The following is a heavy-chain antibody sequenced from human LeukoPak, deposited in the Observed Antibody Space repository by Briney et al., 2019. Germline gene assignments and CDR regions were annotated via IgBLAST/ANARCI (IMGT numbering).Heavy chain of an antibody. CDR3: ARSVYDSGGYYRVLDY. D-gene: IGHD3-22*01. CDR1: GLTFNSYA. J-gene: IGHJ4*02. Sequence: GSLRLSCAASGLTFNSYAMSWVRQAPGKGLEWVSAISGSGGSTYYADSVKGRFTISRDNAKNTLYLQMNSLRAEDTAVYYCARSVYDSGGYYRVLDYWGQGTLVTVSS. CDR2: ISGSGGST. V-gene: IGHV3-23*01.